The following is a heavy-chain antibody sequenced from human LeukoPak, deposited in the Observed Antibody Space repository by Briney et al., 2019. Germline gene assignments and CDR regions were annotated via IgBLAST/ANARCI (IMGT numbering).Heavy chain of an antibody. Sequence: SQTLSLTCTVSGGSISSGSYYWSWIRQPAGKGLVWIGRIYTSGSTNYNPSLKSRVTISVDTSKNQFSLKLSSVTAADTAVYYCARGTVWFDPWGQGTLVTVSS. CDR3: ARGTVWFDP. J-gene: IGHJ5*02. D-gene: IGHD4-17*01. CDR1: GGSISSGSYY. CDR2: IYTSGST. V-gene: IGHV4-61*02.